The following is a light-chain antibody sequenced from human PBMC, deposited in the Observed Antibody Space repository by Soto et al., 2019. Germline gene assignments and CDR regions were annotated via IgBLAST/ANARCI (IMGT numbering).Light chain of an antibody. CDR2: DAS. V-gene: IGKV3-20*01. Sequence: EIVLTQSPGTLSLSLGERATLSCRASQTVINTYVAWYQQKPGQAPRLLIYDASTRATGIPDRFSGSGSGTDFTLTISRLGPEDFAVYYCQQYGTSPWTFGQGTKVDIK. CDR1: QTVINTY. J-gene: IGKJ1*01. CDR3: QQYGTSPWT.